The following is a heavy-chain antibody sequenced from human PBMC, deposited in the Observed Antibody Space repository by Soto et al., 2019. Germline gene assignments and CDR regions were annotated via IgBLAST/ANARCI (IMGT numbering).Heavy chain of an antibody. J-gene: IGHJ4*02. CDR2: ISGSGGST. CDR3: AKFAGYSSSWYGPLDY. CDR1: GFTCSSYA. D-gene: IGHD6-13*01. V-gene: IGHV3-23*01. Sequence: GGSLRLSCAASGFTCSSYAMILVRQAPGKGLEWVSAISGSGGSTYYADSVKGRFTISRDNSKNTLYLQMNSLRAEDTAVYYCAKFAGYSSSWYGPLDYWGQGTLVTVSS.